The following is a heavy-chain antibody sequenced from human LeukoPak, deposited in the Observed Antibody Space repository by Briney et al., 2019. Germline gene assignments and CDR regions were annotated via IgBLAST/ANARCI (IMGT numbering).Heavy chain of an antibody. CDR3: ARCPSSSWKENWFDP. D-gene: IGHD6-13*01. J-gene: IGHJ5*02. CDR1: GGTFSSYA. CDR2: IIPIFGTA. Sequence: SVKVSCKASGGTFSSYAISWVRQAPGQGLEWMGGIIPIFGTANYAQKFQGRVAITADESTSTAYMELSSLRSEDTAVYYCARCPSSSWKENWFDPWGQGTLVTVSS. V-gene: IGHV1-69*01.